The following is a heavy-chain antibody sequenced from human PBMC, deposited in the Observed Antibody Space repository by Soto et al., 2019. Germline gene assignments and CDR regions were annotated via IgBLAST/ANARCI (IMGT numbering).Heavy chain of an antibody. CDR2: VNTYNGNQ. Sequence: QVQLVQSGVEVKKPGASVKVSCKASGYTFTNYAISWVRQAPGRGLEWMGWVNTYNGNQNYAQIFQGRVTMTTDSSTGTAYMELRSLKSDESAVYYFARDSKYSTDLQRFDSWGQGTMVTVSS. CDR1: GYTFTNYA. V-gene: IGHV1-18*01. J-gene: IGHJ4*02. D-gene: IGHD6-6*01. CDR3: ARDSKYSTDLQRFDS.